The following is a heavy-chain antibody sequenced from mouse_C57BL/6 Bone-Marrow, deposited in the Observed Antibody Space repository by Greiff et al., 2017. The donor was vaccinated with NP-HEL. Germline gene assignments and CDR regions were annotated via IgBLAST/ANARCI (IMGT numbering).Heavy chain of an antibody. J-gene: IGHJ3*01. CDR3: ARMEQLRLLAWFAY. Sequence: EVKLMESGPGLVKPSQSLSLTCSVTGYSITSGYYWNWIRQFPGNQLEWMGYISYDGSNNYNPSLKNRISITRDTSKNQFFLKLNSVTTEDTATYYCARMEQLRLLAWFAYWGQGTLVTVSA. CDR2: ISYDGSN. V-gene: IGHV3-6*01. D-gene: IGHD3-2*02. CDR1: GYSITSGYY.